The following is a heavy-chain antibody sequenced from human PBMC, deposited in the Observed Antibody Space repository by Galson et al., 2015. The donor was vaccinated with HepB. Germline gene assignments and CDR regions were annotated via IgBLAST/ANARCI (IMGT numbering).Heavy chain of an antibody. CDR3: ARLRGDISSWPYYYYGMDV. D-gene: IGHD6-13*01. CDR2: ISAYNGNT. Sequence: SVKVSCKASGYTFTSYGISWVRQAPGQGLEWMGWISAYNGNTNYAQKLQGRVTMTTDTSTSTAYMELRSLRSDDTAVYYCARLRGDISSWPYYYYGMDVWGQGTTVTVSS. CDR1: GYTFTSYG. V-gene: IGHV1-18*01. J-gene: IGHJ6*02.